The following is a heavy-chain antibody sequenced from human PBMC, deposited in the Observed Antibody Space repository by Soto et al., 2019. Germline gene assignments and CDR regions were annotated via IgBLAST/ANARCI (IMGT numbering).Heavy chain of an antibody. D-gene: IGHD6-19*01. Sequence: EVQLLESWGGWVQPGGSLRLSCAASGFTFSSYAMSWVRQAPGKGLDWVSAISGSGGSTYYADSVKGRFTISRDNSKNTLYLQMNSLRAEDTAVYYCAKDPPPWLGAFDIWGQGTMVTVSS. CDR2: ISGSGGST. CDR1: GFTFSSYA. V-gene: IGHV3-23*01. J-gene: IGHJ3*02. CDR3: AKDPPPWLGAFDI.